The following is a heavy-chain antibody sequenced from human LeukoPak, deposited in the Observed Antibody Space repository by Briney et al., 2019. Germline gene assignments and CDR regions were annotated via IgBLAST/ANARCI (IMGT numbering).Heavy chain of an antibody. CDR3: AREVPPYCSSTSCYMGWFDP. V-gene: IGHV4-30-4*08. Sequence: SSETLSLTCTVSGCSISSGDYYWSWLRQPPGKGLVWIGYIYYSWSTYYNPSLKSRVSMSVDTSQNQFSLKLSSVTAADTAVYYCAREVPPYCSSTSCYMGWFDPWGQGTLVTVSS. CDR2: IYYSWST. D-gene: IGHD2-2*02. CDR1: GCSISSGDYY. J-gene: IGHJ5*02.